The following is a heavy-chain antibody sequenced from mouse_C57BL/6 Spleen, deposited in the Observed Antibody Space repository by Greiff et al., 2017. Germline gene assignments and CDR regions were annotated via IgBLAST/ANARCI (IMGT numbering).Heavy chain of an antibody. V-gene: IGHV1-62-2*01. Sequence: VQLQQSGAELVKPGASVKLSCKASGYTFTEYTIHWVKQRSGQGLEWIGWFYPGSGSIKYNEKFKDKATLTADKSSSTVYMELSRLTSEDSAVYFCARHEASYYYGSEDYAMDYWGQGTSVTVSS. CDR2: FYPGSGSI. J-gene: IGHJ4*01. CDR3: ARHEASYYYGSEDYAMDY. CDR1: GYTFTEYT. D-gene: IGHD1-1*01.